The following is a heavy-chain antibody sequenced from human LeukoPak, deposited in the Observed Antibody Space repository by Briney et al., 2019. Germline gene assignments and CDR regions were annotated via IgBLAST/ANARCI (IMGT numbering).Heavy chain of an antibody. CDR2: ISYDGSNK. CDR1: GFTFSRYA. CDR3: ARSPVMNDYDRGYFDH. D-gene: IGHD3-22*01. J-gene: IGHJ4*02. V-gene: IGHV3-30-3*01. Sequence: PGGSLRLSCAASGFTFSRYAMHWVRQAPGKGLEWVAVISYDGSNKYYGDSVKGRFTISRDNSKNTLYLQVNSLRAEDTAVYYCARSPVMNDYDRGYFDHWGQGTLVTVSS.